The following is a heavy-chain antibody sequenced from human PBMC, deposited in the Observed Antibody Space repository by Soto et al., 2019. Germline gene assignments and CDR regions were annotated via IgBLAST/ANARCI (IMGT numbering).Heavy chain of an antibody. Sequence: QVHLVQSGAEVKKPGASVKVSCKGSGYAFTTYGITWVRQAPGQGLEWMGWISAHSGNTNYAQKLQGRVTVTRDTSTSTAYMMLRSLRPDDTAVYYCARGRYGDYWGQGALVTVSS. D-gene: IGHD1-1*01. CDR2: ISAHSGNT. CDR3: ARGRYGDY. CDR1: GYAFTTYG. J-gene: IGHJ4*02. V-gene: IGHV1-18*01.